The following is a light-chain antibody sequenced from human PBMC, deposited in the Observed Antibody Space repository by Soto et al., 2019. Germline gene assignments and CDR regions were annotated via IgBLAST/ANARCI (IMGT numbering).Light chain of an antibody. CDR3: QQYNNWPPT. CDR1: QSVSSSY. V-gene: IGKV3-20*01. J-gene: IGKJ1*01. Sequence: EIVLTQSPVTLSLSTGERATLSCRASQSVSSSYLAWYQQKPGQAPRLLIYGASSRATGIPDRFSGSGSGTDFTLTISRLEPEDFAVYYCQQYNNWPPTFGQGTKVDIK. CDR2: GAS.